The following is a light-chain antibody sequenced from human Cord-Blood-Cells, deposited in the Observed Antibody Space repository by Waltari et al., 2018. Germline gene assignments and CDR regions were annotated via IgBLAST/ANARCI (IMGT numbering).Light chain of an antibody. Sequence: DIQMTQSPSSLSASVGDRVTITCRARQSISSYLNWYPQKPGKAPKLLIYAASSLQSGVPSRFSGSGSGTDFTLTISSLQPEDFATYYCQQSYSTRYTFGQGTKLEIK. CDR2: AAS. CDR3: QQSYSTRYT. J-gene: IGKJ2*01. CDR1: QSISSY. V-gene: IGKV1-39*01.